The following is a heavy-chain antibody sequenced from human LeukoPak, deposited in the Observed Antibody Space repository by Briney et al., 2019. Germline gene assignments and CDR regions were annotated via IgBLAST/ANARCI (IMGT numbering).Heavy chain of an antibody. Sequence: GGSLRLSCAASGFTFDDYAMHWVRQAPGKGLEWVSGISWNSGSIGYADSVKGRFTIPRDNAKNSLYLQMNSLRAEDMALYYCAKGTRAAAGNFDYWGQGTLVTVSS. CDR2: ISWNSGSI. CDR1: GFTFDDYA. CDR3: AKGTRAAAGNFDY. D-gene: IGHD6-13*01. V-gene: IGHV3-9*03. J-gene: IGHJ4*02.